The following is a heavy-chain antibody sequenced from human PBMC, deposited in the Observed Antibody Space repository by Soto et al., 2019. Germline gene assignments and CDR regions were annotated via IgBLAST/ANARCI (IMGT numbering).Heavy chain of an antibody. V-gene: IGHV4-30-4*01. Sequence: SETLSLTCTVSGGSISSGDYYWSWIRQPPGKGLEWIGYIYYSGSTYYNPSLKSRVTISVDTSKNQFSLKLSSVTAADTAVYYCASLTRVEWLLYPGIDYWGQGTLVTVSS. D-gene: IGHD3-3*01. CDR1: GGSISSGDYY. CDR3: ASLTRVEWLLYPGIDY. CDR2: IYYSGST. J-gene: IGHJ4*02.